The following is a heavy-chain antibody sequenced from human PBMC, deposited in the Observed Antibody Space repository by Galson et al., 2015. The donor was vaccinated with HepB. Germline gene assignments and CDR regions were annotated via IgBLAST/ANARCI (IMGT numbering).Heavy chain of an antibody. J-gene: IGHJ4*02. Sequence: SLRLSCAASGFTFSGSAMYWVRQASGKGLEWVGRIRNKDNSYATAYAASVKGRFTISRDDSKNTAYLQMSSLKTEDTAVYYCTRSRYCDGTSCTSYYYYALAYWGQGTLVTVSS. CDR1: GFTFSGSA. V-gene: IGHV3-73*01. CDR2: IRNKDNSYAT. CDR3: TRSRYCDGTSCTSYYYYALAY. D-gene: IGHD2-2*01.